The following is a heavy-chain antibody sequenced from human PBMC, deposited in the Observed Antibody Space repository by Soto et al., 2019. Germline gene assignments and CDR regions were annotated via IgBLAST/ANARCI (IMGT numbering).Heavy chain of an antibody. D-gene: IGHD2-2*01. Sequence: EVQLVESGGGLVQPGGSLRLSCAASEFTFSSYWMNWVRQAPGKGLEWVANIKEDGSEKYYVDSVKGRFTISRDNAKNSLYLQMNSLRGEDTPVYYCARDLGAPGRGSAVGYYYHYGMDVWGQGTTVTVSS. CDR2: IKEDGSEK. J-gene: IGHJ6*02. V-gene: IGHV3-7*05. CDR1: EFTFSSYW. CDR3: ARDLGAPGRGSAVGYYYHYGMDV.